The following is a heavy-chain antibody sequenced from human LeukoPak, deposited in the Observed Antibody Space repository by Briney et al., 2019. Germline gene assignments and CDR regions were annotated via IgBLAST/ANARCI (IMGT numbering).Heavy chain of an antibody. Sequence: ASVKVSCKASGYTFTSYGISWVRQAPGQGLEWMGWISAYNGNTNYAQKLQGRVTMTTDTSTSTAYMELRSLRSDDTAVYYCARDTPRYCSGGSCYLVGYFDYWGQGTLVTVSS. V-gene: IGHV1-18*01. CDR2: ISAYNGNT. D-gene: IGHD2-15*01. CDR1: GYTFTSYG. CDR3: ARDTPRYCSGGSCYLVGYFDY. J-gene: IGHJ4*02.